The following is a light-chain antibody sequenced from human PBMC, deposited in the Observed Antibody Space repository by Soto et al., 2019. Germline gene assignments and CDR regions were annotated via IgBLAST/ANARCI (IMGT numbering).Light chain of an antibody. Sequence: NFMLTQPHSVSESPGKTVTISCTRSSGSIATYYVQWYQQRPGSAPTTVIYEDDQRPSGVPDRFSGSIDSSSNSASLTISGLKTEDEADYYSQSHDSGNLVVFGGGTKLTVL. CDR1: SGSIATYY. V-gene: IGLV6-57*04. CDR2: EDD. CDR3: QSHDSGNLVV. J-gene: IGLJ2*01.